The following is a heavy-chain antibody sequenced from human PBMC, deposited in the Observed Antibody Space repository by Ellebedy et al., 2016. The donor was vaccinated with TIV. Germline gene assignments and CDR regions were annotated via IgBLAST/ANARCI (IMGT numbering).Heavy chain of an antibody. CDR1: GGTFNSDG. Sequence: AASVKVSCKASGGTFNSDGISWVRQAPGQGLEWMGIINPSGGSTSSAQKFQGRVTMTRDTSTSTVYMELSSLRSEDTAVYYCARDLTMVRGVIISSPGYWGQGTLVTVSS. CDR2: INPSGGST. V-gene: IGHV1-46*02. CDR3: ARDLTMVRGVIISSPGY. D-gene: IGHD3-10*01. J-gene: IGHJ4*02.